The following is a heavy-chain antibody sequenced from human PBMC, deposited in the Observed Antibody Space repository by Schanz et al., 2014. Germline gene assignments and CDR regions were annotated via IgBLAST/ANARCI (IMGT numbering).Heavy chain of an antibody. CDR3: AKQHIVRGVIYLNWFDS. J-gene: IGHJ5*01. CDR1: GFTFSTHA. D-gene: IGHD3-10*01. Sequence: VQLVESGGGVVQPGRSLRLSCAASGFTFSTHAMHWVRQAPGKGLEWVALVSSDGNNDYYTDSVKGRFTISRDNSKNTVQLQMNSLRAEDTAGYYCAKQHIVRGVIYLNWFDSWGQGTLVTVSS. CDR2: VSSDGNND. V-gene: IGHV3-30*18.